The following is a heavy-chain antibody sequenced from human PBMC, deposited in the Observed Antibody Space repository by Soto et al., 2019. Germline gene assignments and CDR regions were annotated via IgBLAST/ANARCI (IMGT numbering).Heavy chain of an antibody. CDR3: ARGYDFWGGYGYYFDY. V-gene: IGHV4-59*08. J-gene: IGHJ4*02. Sequence: SETLSLTCTVSGGSISSYYWSWIRQPPGKGLEWIGYIYYSGSTNYNPSLKSRVTISVDTSKNQFSLKLSSVTAADTAVYYCARGYDFWGGYGYYFDYWGQGTLVTVSS. CDR1: GGSISSYY. CDR2: IYYSGST. D-gene: IGHD3-3*01.